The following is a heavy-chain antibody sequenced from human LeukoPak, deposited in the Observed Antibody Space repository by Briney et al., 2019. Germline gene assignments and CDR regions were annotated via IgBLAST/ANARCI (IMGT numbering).Heavy chain of an antibody. V-gene: IGHV4-39*01. CDR2: IYSSGNT. D-gene: IGHD3-3*01. Sequence: PSETRSLTCTVSGGSISTTNYYWGWIRQPPGGDLEWIGSIYSSGNTYYNPSLESRVTISVDTSKNQLSLKLTSATAADTSVYYCARHSGLRSPFDPWGQGTLVTVSS. CDR1: GGSISTTNYY. CDR3: ARHSGLRSPFDP. J-gene: IGHJ5*02.